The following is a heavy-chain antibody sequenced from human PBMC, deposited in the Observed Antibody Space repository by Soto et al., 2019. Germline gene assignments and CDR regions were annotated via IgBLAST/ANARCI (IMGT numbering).Heavy chain of an antibody. CDR2: ISGSGAKT. CDR1: GFMSRSFS. Sequence: EVRLLESGGGLVQPGGSLTLSCAVSGFMSRSFSMSWVRQAPGKGLEWISSISGSGAKTFYAHSVKGRFTFSRDSYKNILYLEKNNLRVDNTAVYFCAKEWTPRRAFDYWGQGTLVTVSS. CDR3: AKEWTPRRAFDY. D-gene: IGHD5-12*01. V-gene: IGHV3-23*01. J-gene: IGHJ4*02.